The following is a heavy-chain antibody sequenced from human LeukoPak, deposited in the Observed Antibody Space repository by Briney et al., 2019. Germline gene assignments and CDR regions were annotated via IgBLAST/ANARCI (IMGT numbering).Heavy chain of an antibody. V-gene: IGHV2-5*02. CDR1: GFSLRTSGVG. CDR2: IYWDDDK. Sequence: SGPTLLHPTQTLTLTCTFSGFSLRTSGVGVGWIRQPPGKALEWLALIYWDDDKRYSPSLKSRLTITKDTSKNQVVLTMTNMDPVDTATYYCAHNGVTTVTDVWGKGTTVTVSS. CDR3: AHNGVTTVTDV. D-gene: IGHD4-11*01. J-gene: IGHJ6*04.